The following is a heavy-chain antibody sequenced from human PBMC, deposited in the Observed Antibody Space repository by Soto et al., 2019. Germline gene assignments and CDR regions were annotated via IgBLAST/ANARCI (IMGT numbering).Heavy chain of an antibody. CDR1: GGTFRNYS. Sequence: GASVKVSCKASGGTFRNYSFTWVRQAPGQGLVWMGRIIPILDTANYAQKFQGRVTITRDTSASTAYMELSSLRSEDTAVYYCAREGGYSSSWYDGAFDIWGQGTMVT. D-gene: IGHD6-13*01. V-gene: IGHV1-69*08. CDR2: IIPILDTA. CDR3: AREGGYSSSWYDGAFDI. J-gene: IGHJ3*02.